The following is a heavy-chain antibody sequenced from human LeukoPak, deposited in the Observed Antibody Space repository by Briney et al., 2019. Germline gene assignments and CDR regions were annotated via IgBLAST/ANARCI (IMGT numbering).Heavy chain of an antibody. D-gene: IGHD6-6*01. V-gene: IGHV4-59*01. CDR1: SGSISSYY. CDR3: ARVGRAAPIDY. J-gene: IGHJ4*02. Sequence: SETLSLTCTVSSGSISSYYWSWIRQTPGKGLEWIGYIYYSGSTNYNPSLKSRVTISVDTSKNQFSLKLSSVTAADTAVYYCARVGRAAPIDYWGQGTLVTVSS. CDR2: IYYSGST.